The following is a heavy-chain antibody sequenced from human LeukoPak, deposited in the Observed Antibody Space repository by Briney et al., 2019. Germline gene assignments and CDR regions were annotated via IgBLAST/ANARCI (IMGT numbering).Heavy chain of an antibody. CDR1: GFTFSSYG. V-gene: IGHV3-30*18. CDR2: ISYDGSNK. Sequence: GGSLRLSCAASGFTFSSYGMHWVRQAPGKGLEGVAVISYDGSNKYYADSVKGRFTISRDNSKNTLYLQMNSLRAEDTAVFYCAKEAVAGTGYYFDYWGQGTLVTVSS. J-gene: IGHJ4*02. CDR3: AKEAVAGTGYYFDY. D-gene: IGHD6-19*01.